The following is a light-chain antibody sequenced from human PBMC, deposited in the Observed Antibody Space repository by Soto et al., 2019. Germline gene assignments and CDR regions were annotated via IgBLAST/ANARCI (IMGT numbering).Light chain of an antibody. Sequence: QSVLTQPPSLSGAPGQRVTISCTGSSPNIGAGYDVQWYQQLPGTAPKLLMYGHNNRPSGVPDRFSGSKSGTSASLAITGLQAEDEADYYCQSYDNSLSGVLFGGGTKLTVL. CDR1: SPNIGAGYD. J-gene: IGLJ2*01. CDR3: QSYDNSLSGVL. CDR2: GHN. V-gene: IGLV1-40*01.